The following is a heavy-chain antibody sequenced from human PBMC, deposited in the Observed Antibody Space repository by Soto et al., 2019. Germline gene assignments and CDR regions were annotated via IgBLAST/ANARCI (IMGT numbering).Heavy chain of an antibody. CDR1: GDSVSSNSAA. J-gene: IGHJ5*02. D-gene: IGHD2-15*01. CDR3: ARAECSGGSCHNSNWFDP. Sequence: PSQTLSLTCAISGDSVSSNSAAWNWIRQSPSRGLEWLGRTYYRSKWYNDYAVSVKSRITINPDTSKNQFSLQLNSVTPEDTAVYYCARAECSGGSCHNSNWFDPWGQGTLVTVSS. CDR2: TYYRSKWYN. V-gene: IGHV6-1*01.